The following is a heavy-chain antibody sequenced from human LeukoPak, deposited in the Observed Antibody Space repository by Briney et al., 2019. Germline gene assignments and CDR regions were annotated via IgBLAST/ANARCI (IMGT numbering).Heavy chain of an antibody. CDR3: ARDDYGGFD. CDR1: GFTFSSYG. CDR2: IWYDGSNK. J-gene: IGHJ4*02. D-gene: IGHD4-23*01. Sequence: PGGSLRLSCAASGFTFSSYGMHWVRQAPGKGLEWVAVIWYDGSNKYYADYVKGRFTISRDNSKNTLYLQTISLRAEDTAVYYCARDDYGGFDWGQGTLVTVSS. V-gene: IGHV3-33*01.